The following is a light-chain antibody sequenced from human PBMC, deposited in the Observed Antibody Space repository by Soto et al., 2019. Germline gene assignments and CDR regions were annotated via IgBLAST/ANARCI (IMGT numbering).Light chain of an antibody. CDR1: QSISSW. CDR2: IAS. Sequence: DIQMTQSPSTLSASVGDRVTITCRASQSISSWLAWYQQKPGKAPRLLIYIASSLESGVPSRFSGSGSGTEFTLTISSLQPDDFATYYCQQYKSYPWTFGQGTKVEIK. J-gene: IGKJ1*01. CDR3: QQYKSYPWT. V-gene: IGKV1-5*03.